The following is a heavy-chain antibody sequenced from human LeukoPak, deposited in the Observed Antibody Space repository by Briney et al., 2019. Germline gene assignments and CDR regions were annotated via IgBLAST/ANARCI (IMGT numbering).Heavy chain of an antibody. CDR1: GGSIRSSSYY. Sequence: PSETLSLTCTVSGGSIRSSSYYWGWIRQPPGKGLEWIGSIYYSGRTYYNPSLKSRVTISVDTSKNQFSLKLSSVTAADTAVYYCARERVKNTVGKLTPSPLRFDPWGQGTLVTVSS. D-gene: IGHD3-16*01. V-gene: IGHV4-39*02. CDR3: ARERVKNTVGKLTPSPLRFDP. CDR2: IYYSGRT. J-gene: IGHJ5*02.